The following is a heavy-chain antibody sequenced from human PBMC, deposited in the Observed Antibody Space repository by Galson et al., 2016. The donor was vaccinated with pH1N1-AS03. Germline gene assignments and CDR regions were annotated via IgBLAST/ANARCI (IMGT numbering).Heavy chain of an antibody. Sequence: SVKVSCKASGHNFTNYAIHWVRQAPGQRLEWMGWINVGSGNTKYSQKFQGRVTMTRDTSASTAYMDLSSLTSYDTSVYYCARGFLEAVIDYWGQGSLVTVSS. D-gene: IGHD3-3*01. CDR1: GHNFTNYA. CDR2: INVGSGNT. V-gene: IGHV1-3*01. CDR3: ARGFLEAVIDY. J-gene: IGHJ4*02.